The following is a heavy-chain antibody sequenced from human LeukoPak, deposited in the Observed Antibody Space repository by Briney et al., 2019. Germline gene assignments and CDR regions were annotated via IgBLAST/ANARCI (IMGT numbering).Heavy chain of an antibody. CDR2: INHSGST. Sequence: SGTLSLTCAVSGGPISSSNWWSWVRQPPGKGLEWIGEINHSGSTNYKSSLKSRVTISVDTSKNQFSPKLSSVTAADTAVYYCARGGGGWYQDYWGQGTLVTVSS. V-gene: IGHV4-4*02. J-gene: IGHJ4*02. D-gene: IGHD6-19*01. CDR1: GGPISSSNW. CDR3: ARGGGGWYQDY.